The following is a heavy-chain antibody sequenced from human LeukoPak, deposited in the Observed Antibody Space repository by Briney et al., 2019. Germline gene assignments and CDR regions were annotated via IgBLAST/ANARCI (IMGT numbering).Heavy chain of an antibody. CDR1: GYTFADYF. CDR3: ARGPRRFLEWFGDY. CDR2: INANSGGT. D-gene: IGHD3-3*01. Sequence: GASVKVSCKTSGYTFADYFIHWVRQAPGQGLEWMGRINANSGGTYYEQKFQGRVTMTRDTSISTAYMDLSSLRSDDTAVYYCARGPRRFLEWFGDYWGQGTLVTVSS. V-gene: IGHV1-2*06. J-gene: IGHJ4*02.